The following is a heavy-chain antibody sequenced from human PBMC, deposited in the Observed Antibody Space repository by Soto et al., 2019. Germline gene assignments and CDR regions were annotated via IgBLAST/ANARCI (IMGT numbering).Heavy chain of an antibody. CDR3: ARHHTAMVTWWFDP. J-gene: IGHJ5*02. CDR2: IYYSGST. Sequence: SETLSLTCTVSGGSISSYYWSWIRQPPGKGLEWIGYIYYSGSTNYNPSLKSRVTISVDTSKNQFSLKLSSVTAADTAVYYCARHHTAMVTWWFDPWGQGTLVTVSS. V-gene: IGHV4-59*01. CDR1: GGSISSYY. D-gene: IGHD5-18*01.